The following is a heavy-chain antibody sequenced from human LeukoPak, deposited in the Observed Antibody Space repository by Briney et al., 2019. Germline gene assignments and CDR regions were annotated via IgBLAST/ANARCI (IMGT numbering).Heavy chain of an antibody. CDR3: ARGLRLGYCSSTSCYGNYYYYMDV. J-gene: IGHJ6*03. V-gene: IGHV1-8*02. Sequence: ASVKVSCKASGYTFTGYYMHWVRQAPGQGLEWMGWMNPNSGNTGYAQKFQGRVTMTRNTSISTAYMELSSLRSEDTAVYYCARGLRLGYCSSTSCYGNYYYYMDVWGKGTTVTISS. CDR1: GYTFTGYY. D-gene: IGHD2-2*01. CDR2: MNPNSGNT.